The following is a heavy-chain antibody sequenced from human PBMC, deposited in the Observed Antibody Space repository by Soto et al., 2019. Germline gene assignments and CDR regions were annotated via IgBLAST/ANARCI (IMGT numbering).Heavy chain of an antibody. Sequence: PGVSLSISCAASGFPFSSYTMNWVRPAPGKGLEWISSISSGSSYIYYAGSVKGRFTISRDNAKNSLFLQMNSLRADDTAVYYCARDILSGGAYPDSWGQGTKVTVSS. D-gene: IGHD3-10*01. CDR3: ARDILSGGAYPDS. J-gene: IGHJ5*01. CDR1: GFPFSSYT. V-gene: IGHV3-21*01. CDR2: ISSGSSYI.